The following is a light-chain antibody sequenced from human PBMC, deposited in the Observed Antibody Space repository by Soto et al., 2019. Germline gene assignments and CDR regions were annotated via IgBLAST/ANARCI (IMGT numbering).Light chain of an antibody. CDR3: QQHKSYPVT. V-gene: IGKV1-5*01. CDR2: DAS. CDR1: QNIDIW. Sequence: DIQMTQSPSTLSASVGDRVTITCRASQNIDIWLSWYQQNPGKAPSLLIYDASNLKSGVPSRFSGSGSGTEFTLTISSLQPDDSGSYYCQQHKSYPVTFGGGTKVEIK. J-gene: IGKJ4*01.